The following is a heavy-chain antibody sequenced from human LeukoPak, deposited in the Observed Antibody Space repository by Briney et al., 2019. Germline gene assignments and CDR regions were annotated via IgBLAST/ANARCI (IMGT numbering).Heavy chain of an antibody. V-gene: IGHV4-34*01. J-gene: IGHJ6*03. CDR1: GWSFSGYY. CDR3: AREQVTAMVTYYYYMDV. CDR2: INHSGST. Sequence: SETLSLTCAVYGWSFSGYYWSWIRQPPGKGLEWIGEINHSGSTTYNPSLKSRVTISVDTSEHEFSLKLSSVTAAETAVYYCAREQVTAMVTYYYYMDVWGKGTTVTVCS. D-gene: IGHD5-18*01.